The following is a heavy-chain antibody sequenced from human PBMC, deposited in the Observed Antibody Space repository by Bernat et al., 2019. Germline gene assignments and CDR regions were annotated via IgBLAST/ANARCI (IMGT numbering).Heavy chain of an antibody. CDR3: TAGHYGV. CDR2: IKSQTAGGTT. CDR1: GFTVTDAW. J-gene: IGHJ6*01. V-gene: IGHV3-15*07. Sequence: EAQLEESGGGLLNPGGSLRLSCVVSGFTVTDAWMNWVRQAPGKGLEWLGHIKSQTAGGTTDYAAPVRGRFIISRDGSKNTLYLQMDTLETEDTAVYYCTAGHYGVWGQGTTVTVSS. D-gene: IGHD3-16*01.